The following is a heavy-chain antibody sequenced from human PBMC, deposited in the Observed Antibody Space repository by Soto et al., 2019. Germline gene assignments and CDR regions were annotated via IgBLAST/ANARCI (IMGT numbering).Heavy chain of an antibody. CDR1: GYSFSTYH. J-gene: IGHJ5*02. CDR2: INPDGGAT. D-gene: IGHD2-2*01. Sequence: QVQLVQSGAEVKMPGTSVKVSCKASGYSFSTYHIHWVRQAPGQGIEWLGFINPDGGATNYAQKCQNRLRLPRDTPTSTGSMELSSVGHDATALCYWALGNFVLVPASDGNWFDPWGQGTLVTVS. CDR3: ALGNFVLVPASDGNWFDP. V-gene: IGHV1-46*01.